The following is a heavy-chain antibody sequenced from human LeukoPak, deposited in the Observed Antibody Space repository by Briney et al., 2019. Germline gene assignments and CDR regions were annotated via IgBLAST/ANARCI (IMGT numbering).Heavy chain of an antibody. V-gene: IGHV4-59*01. J-gene: IGHJ3*02. CDR1: GGSISTYY. Sequence: PSETLSLTCTVSGGSISTYYWTWIRQSPGKGLEWIGYISYIGSTNYNPSLKSRVTISIDTSKNQFSLKLRSVTAADTAVYYCARDLVTVTKGFDIWGQGTMVSVSS. CDR3: ARDLVTVTKGFDI. CDR2: ISYIGST. D-gene: IGHD4-17*01.